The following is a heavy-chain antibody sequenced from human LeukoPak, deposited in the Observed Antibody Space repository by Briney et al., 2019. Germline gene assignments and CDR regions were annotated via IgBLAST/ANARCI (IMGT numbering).Heavy chain of an antibody. Sequence: SETLSLTCTVSGGSISSYYWSWIRQPPGKGLEWIGYIYYSGSTNYNPSLTSRVTISVDTSKNQCSLKLSSVTAADTAVYYCAIIETGDSDYWGQGTLVTVSS. D-gene: IGHD7-27*01. CDR1: GGSISSYY. CDR3: AIIETGDSDY. V-gene: IGHV4-59*01. CDR2: IYYSGST. J-gene: IGHJ4*02.